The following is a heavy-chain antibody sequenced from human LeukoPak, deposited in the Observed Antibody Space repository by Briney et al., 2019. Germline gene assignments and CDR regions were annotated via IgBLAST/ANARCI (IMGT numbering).Heavy chain of an antibody. CDR2: ISTYSGKT. D-gene: IGHD4-17*01. Sequence: GASVKVSCKASGYTFTTYGISWVRQAPGQGLEWVGWISTYSGKTNYAQKVQGRVAMTTDTSTSTAYMELRSLRSDDTAVYYCARSGRGDYENYWGQGTLVTVSS. J-gene: IGHJ4*02. CDR3: ARSGRGDYENY. V-gene: IGHV1-18*04. CDR1: GYTFTTYG.